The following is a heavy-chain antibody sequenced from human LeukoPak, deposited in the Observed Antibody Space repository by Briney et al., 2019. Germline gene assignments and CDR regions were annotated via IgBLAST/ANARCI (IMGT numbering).Heavy chain of an antibody. D-gene: IGHD4-17*01. CDR2: LKKDGSDK. CDR3: ARSRPYGEDY. V-gene: IGHV3-7*04. Sequence: GGSLRLSCAASGFTFSSYGMHWARQAPGKGLEWVANLKKDGSDKYYVDPVKGRFTISRDNAKNSLYLQMNSLRAEDTAVYYCARSRPYGEDYWGQGTLVTVSS. J-gene: IGHJ4*02. CDR1: GFTFSSYG.